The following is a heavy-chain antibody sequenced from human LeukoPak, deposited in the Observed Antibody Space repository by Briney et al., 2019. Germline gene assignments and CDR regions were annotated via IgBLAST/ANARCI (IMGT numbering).Heavy chain of an antibody. D-gene: IGHD4-17*01. V-gene: IGHV4-39*01. Sequence: PSETLSLTCTVSGGSISSSSYYWGWIRQPPGKGLEWIGSIYYSGSTYYNPSLKSRVTISVDTSKNQFSLKLSSVTAADTAVYYCARAYGDPPNYFDYWGQGTLVTVSS. CDR1: GGSISSSSYY. CDR2: IYYSGST. CDR3: ARAYGDPPNYFDY. J-gene: IGHJ4*02.